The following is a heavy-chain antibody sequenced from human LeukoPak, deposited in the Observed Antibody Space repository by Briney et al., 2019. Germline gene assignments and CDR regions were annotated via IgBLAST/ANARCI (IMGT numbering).Heavy chain of an antibody. J-gene: IGHJ5*01. Sequence: SETLSLTCTVSGGSFISSSYYWGWIRQPPGKGLEWIGSIYYSGSTHYNPSLKSRVTISVDTSKNQFSLRLSSVTAADTAVYFCARHSQYTTSWFDSWGQGTLVTVSS. CDR2: IYYSGST. D-gene: IGHD6-13*01. CDR3: ARHSQYTTSWFDS. V-gene: IGHV4-39*01. CDR1: GGSFISSSYY.